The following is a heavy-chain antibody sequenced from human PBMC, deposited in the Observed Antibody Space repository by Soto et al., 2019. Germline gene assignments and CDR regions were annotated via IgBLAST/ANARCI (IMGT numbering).Heavy chain of an antibody. V-gene: IGHV4-34*01. CDR1: GGSFSGYY. CDR2: INHSGST. CDR3: ARGLLSGYDPIGGGNDY. Sequence: QVQLQQWGAGLLKPSETLSLTCAVYGGSFSGYYWSWIRQPPGKGLEWIGEINHSGSTNYNPSLKSRVTISVGPSKNQFSLKLSSVTAADTAVYYCARGLLSGYDPIGGGNDYWGQGTLVTVSS. D-gene: IGHD5-12*01. J-gene: IGHJ4*02.